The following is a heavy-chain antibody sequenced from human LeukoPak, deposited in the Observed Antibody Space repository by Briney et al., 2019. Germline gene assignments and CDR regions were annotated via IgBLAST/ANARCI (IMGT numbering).Heavy chain of an antibody. V-gene: IGHV3-30*02. CDR2: IRYGGSEI. D-gene: IGHD6-25*01. J-gene: IGHJ6*03. Sequence: EAGGSLRLSCAASGFTFSTCGMHWVRQAPGKGMEWVAFIRYGGSEIYYGDSVKGRFTISRDNSKNTLYLQMNSLRGEDTAVYYCAKEPYSSVYYFYYMDVWGKGTTVTVSS. CDR3: AKEPYSSVYYFYYMDV. CDR1: GFTFSTCG.